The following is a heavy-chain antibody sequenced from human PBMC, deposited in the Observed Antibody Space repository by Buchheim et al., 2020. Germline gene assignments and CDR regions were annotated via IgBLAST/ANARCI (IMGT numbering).Heavy chain of an antibody. J-gene: IGHJ4*02. CDR1: GYSFSNYW. CDR3: VRGRGYCSDSATCYVYDY. V-gene: IGHV5-51*01. D-gene: IGHD2-15*01. Sequence: EVQLVQSGAEVKKPGDSLRISCKGSGYSFSNYWIGWVRQMPGKGLEWMGIFYPGDSDTRSSPSFQGQVTISAAKSLSTAYPQWSSLRASDTATYYCVRGRGYCSDSATCYVYDYWGQGTL. CDR2: FYPGDSDT.